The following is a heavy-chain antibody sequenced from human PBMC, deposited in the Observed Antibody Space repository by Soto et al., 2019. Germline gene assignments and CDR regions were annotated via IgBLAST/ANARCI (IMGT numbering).Heavy chain of an antibody. CDR2: ISGSGGST. Sequence: EVHLLGSGGDLVQPGGSLRLSCAASGFTFSSNAMSWVRQAPGKGLEWVSAISGSGGSTYYADSVKGRFTISRDNSKNTLYLQMNSLRAEDTAVYYCAKSQRCHTSCYLGNWFDPWGQGTLVTVSS. CDR1: GFTFSSNA. V-gene: IGHV3-23*01. J-gene: IGHJ5*02. D-gene: IGHD2-2*01. CDR3: AKSQRCHTSCYLGNWFDP.